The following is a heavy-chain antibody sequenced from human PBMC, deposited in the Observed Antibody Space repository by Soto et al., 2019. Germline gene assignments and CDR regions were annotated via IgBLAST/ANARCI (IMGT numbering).Heavy chain of an antibody. V-gene: IGHV3-53*01. CDR1: GFSVSSSD. D-gene: IGHD6-6*01. J-gene: IGHJ6*02. Sequence: VGSLRLSCAASGFSVSSSDMSWVRQVPGEGLEWVSVIYSGGSTHDADYVKDRFSVSRDTSKNTVDLQMNSLRVDDTAVYYCGTSSRKDYHFAMDVWGQGTAVTVSS. CDR3: GTSSRKDYHFAMDV. CDR2: IYSGGST.